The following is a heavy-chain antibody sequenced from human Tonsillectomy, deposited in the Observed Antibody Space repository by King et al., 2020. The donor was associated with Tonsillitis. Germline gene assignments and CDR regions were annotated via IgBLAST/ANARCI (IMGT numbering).Heavy chain of an antibody. CDR1: GGSISSGDYS. J-gene: IGHJ4*02. CDR2: IHYSGCT. CDR3: ARGGGYETGCYFDH. V-gene: IGHV4-30-4*01. Sequence: VQLQESGPGLVKPSQTLSLTCTVSGGSISSGDYSWSWIRQPPGKGLEWIGYIHYSGCTYNNPSLKSRATISLDTSTNQFSLKLSSVTAADTAVYYCARGGGYETGCYFDHWGQGTLVTVSS. D-gene: IGHD5-12*01.